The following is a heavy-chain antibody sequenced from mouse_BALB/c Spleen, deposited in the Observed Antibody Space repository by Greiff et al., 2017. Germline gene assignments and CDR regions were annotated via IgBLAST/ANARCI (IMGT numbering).Heavy chain of an antibody. Sequence: VQLQESGPGMVAPSQSLSITCTVSGFSLTSYGVHWVRQPPGKGLEWLGVIWAGGSTNYNSALMSRLSISKDNSKSQVFLKMNSLQTDDTAMYYCAREGGDYDYDGFAYWGQGTLVTVSA. CDR2: IWAGGST. CDR3: AREGGDYDYDGFAY. CDR1: GFSLTSYG. D-gene: IGHD2-4*01. V-gene: IGHV2-9*02. J-gene: IGHJ3*01.